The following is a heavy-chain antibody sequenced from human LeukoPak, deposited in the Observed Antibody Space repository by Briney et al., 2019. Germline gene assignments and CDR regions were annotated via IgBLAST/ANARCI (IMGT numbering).Heavy chain of an antibody. V-gene: IGHV1-8*01. CDR1: AYTFTSCD. J-gene: IGHJ4*02. CDR3: ARGSSGRREN. CDR2: MNPNSGNT. Sequence: ASVNVSFTSSAYTFTSCDINWVRHAPGQGLEWMGWMNPNSGNTGYGQSFQGRITMTRDISIGTAYMELSNMTSEDTAIYYCARGSSGRRENWGQGTLVTVSA. D-gene: IGHD6-19*01.